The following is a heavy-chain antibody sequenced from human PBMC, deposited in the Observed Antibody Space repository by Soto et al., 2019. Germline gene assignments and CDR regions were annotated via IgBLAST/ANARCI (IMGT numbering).Heavy chain of an antibody. CDR3: ARAPKSTVTNVSVWFDP. Sequence: PSETLSLTCTVSGGSISSGGYYWSWIRQHPGKGLEWIGYIYYSGSTYYNPSLKSRVTISVDTSKNQFSLKLSSVTAADTAVYYCARAPKSTVTNVSVWFDPWGQGTLVTVSS. V-gene: IGHV4-31*03. CDR2: IYYSGST. CDR1: GGSISSGGYY. J-gene: IGHJ5*02. D-gene: IGHD4-17*01.